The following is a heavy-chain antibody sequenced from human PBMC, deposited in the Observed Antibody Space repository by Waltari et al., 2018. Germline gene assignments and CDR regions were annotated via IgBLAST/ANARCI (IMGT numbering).Heavy chain of an antibody. V-gene: IGHV3-53*01. CDR1: GFSVPPLS. D-gene: IGHD3-22*01. J-gene: IGHJ3*02. CDR3: ARLPRGSVIIGAFDI. CDR2: IYIDDRT. Sequence: EVEVVESGGDLIQPGGSLVLSVVVSGFSVPPLSLSWVRQAPGKGLEWVSVIYIDDRTYYADSGRGRFIISRDASKNTVFLHMKSLRAEDTAIYYCARLPRGSVIIGAFDIWGQGTQVTVSS.